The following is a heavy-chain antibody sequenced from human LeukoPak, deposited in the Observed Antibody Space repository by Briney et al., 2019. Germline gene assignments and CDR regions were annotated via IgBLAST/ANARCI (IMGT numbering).Heavy chain of an antibody. CDR2: IKQDGSEK. D-gene: IGHD6-19*01. CDR3: ARHGLGYSSGSNWFDP. J-gene: IGHJ5*02. V-gene: IGHV3-7*01. CDR1: GFTFSSYW. Sequence: GGSLRLSCAASGFTFSSYWMSWVRQAPGKGLEWVANIKQDGSEKYYVDSVKGRFTISRDNAKNSLYLQINSLRAEDTAVYYWARHGLGYSSGSNWFDPWGQGTLVTVSS.